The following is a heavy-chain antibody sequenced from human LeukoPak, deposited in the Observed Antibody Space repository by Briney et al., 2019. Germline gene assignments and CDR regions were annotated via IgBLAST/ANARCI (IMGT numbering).Heavy chain of an antibody. V-gene: IGHV3-30*01. CDR2: ISSGGTYE. J-gene: IGHJ6*03. Sequence: PGKSLRLSCAASGFTFSNYAMHWVRQAPGKGLEWVSLISSGGTYEYYADSVKGRFTISRDNSKNTLYLQLNSLRAEDTAVYYCASQRYYYYYMDVWGKGTTVTVSS. CDR3: ASQRYYYYYMDV. CDR1: GFTFSNYA.